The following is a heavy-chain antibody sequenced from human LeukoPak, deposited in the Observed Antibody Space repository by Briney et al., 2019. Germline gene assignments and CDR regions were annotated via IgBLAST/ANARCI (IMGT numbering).Heavy chain of an antibody. D-gene: IGHD3-16*01. Sequence: QSSETLSLTCAVYGGSFSGYYWSWIRQPPGKGLEWIGEINHSGSTNYNPSLKSRVTISVDTSKNQFSLKLSSVTAADTAVYYCARRDPLIFYYGMDVWGQGTTVTVSS. CDR3: ARRDPLIFYYGMDV. V-gene: IGHV4-34*01. CDR2: INHSGST. J-gene: IGHJ6*02. CDR1: GGSFSGYY.